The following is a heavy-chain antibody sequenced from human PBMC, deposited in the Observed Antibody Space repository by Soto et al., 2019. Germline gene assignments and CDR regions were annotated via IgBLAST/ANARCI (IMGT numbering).Heavy chain of an antibody. J-gene: IGHJ6*02. CDR3: ARHVRAGNWNPGTGMDV. CDR2: IYYSGST. V-gene: IGHV4-39*01. Sequence: QLQLQESGPGLVKPSETLSLTCTVSGGSISSSSYYWGWIRQPPGKGLEWIGSIYYSGSTYYNPSLKSRVTISVDTSKNQFSLKLSSVTAADTAVYYCARHVRAGNWNPGTGMDVWGQGTTVTVSS. D-gene: IGHD1-1*01. CDR1: GGSISSSSYY.